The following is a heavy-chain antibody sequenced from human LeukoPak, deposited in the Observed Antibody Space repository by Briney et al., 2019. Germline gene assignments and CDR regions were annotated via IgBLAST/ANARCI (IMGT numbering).Heavy chain of an antibody. J-gene: IGHJ6*03. CDR1: GYSFASSW. CDR3: ARHGHCTNGVCYSNYYYHMDV. V-gene: IGHV5-51*01. CDR2: IYPDDSDT. Sequence: GGSLKISCKASGYSFASSWIGWVRQVPGKGLEWMGIIYPDDSDTRYSPSFEGKITISVDKSISTAYLQWSSLKASDTAVYYCARHGHCTNGVCYSNYYYHMDVWGKGTTVTVSS. D-gene: IGHD2-8*01.